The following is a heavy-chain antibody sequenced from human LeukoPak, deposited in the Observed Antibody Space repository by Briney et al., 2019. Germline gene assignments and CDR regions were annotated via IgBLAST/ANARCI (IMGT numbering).Heavy chain of an antibody. V-gene: IGHV3-23*01. J-gene: IGHJ3*01. CDR3: AKGYSYDYDAFDV. CDR2: ISASGRST. Sequence: PGGSLRLSCAASGFTFNSYAMTWVRQAPGKGLEWVSTISASGRSTYYADSVKGQFTISRGNSKNTVYLQMNSLRAEDTAVYYCAKGYSYDYDAFDVWGQGTMVTVSS. D-gene: IGHD5-18*01. CDR1: GFTFNSYA.